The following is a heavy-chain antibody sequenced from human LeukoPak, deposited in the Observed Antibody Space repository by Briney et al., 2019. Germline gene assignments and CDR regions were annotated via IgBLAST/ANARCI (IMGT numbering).Heavy chain of an antibody. CDR3: ARGRVRWPFDY. Sequence: PSETLSLTCAVYGGSFSGYYWSWIRQPPGKGLEWIGEINHSGSTNYNPSLKGRVTISVDTSKNQFSLKLSSVTAADTAVYYCARGRVRWPFDYWGQGTLVTVSS. CDR2: INHSGST. J-gene: IGHJ4*02. D-gene: IGHD4-17*01. V-gene: IGHV4-34*01. CDR1: GGSFSGYY.